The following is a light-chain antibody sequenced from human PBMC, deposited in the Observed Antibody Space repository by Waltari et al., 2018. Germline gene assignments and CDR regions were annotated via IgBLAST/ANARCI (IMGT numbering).Light chain of an antibody. J-gene: IGKJ2*01. CDR2: GAS. CDR1: QSVSSN. V-gene: IGKV3-15*01. CDR3: QQYNNWPPPYT. Sequence: EIVMTQSPATLSVSPGERATLSCRASQSVSSNLAWYQQKPGQAPRLLIYGASTRATGIPARFSGSGSGTEFTLTISSMRSEDFAVYYCQQYNNWPPPYTFGQGTKLEIK.